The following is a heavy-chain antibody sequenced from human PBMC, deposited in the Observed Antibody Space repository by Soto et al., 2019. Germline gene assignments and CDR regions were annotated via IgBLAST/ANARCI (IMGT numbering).Heavy chain of an antibody. Sequence: GGSLRLSCAASGFTFSSYSVNWVRQAPGKGLEWVSSISSSSSYIYYADSVKGRFTISRDNAKNSLYLQMNSLRAEDTAVYYCARDRTNYYGSGSYYPYAFDIWGQGTTVTVSS. J-gene: IGHJ3*02. CDR3: ARDRTNYYGSGSYYPYAFDI. CDR1: GFTFSSYS. CDR2: ISSSSSYI. D-gene: IGHD3-10*01. V-gene: IGHV3-21*01.